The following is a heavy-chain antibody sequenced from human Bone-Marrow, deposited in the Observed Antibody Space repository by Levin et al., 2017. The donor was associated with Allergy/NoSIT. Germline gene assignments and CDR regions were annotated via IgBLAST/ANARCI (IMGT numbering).Heavy chain of an antibody. CDR2: IRPKSGAT. D-gene: IGHD1-1*01. Sequence: ASVKVSCKASGYIFSNYYMHWVRQAPGEGLEWVGSIRPKSGATNYAQKFQGRVNMTRDTSLNTAYMDVSSLRFDDTAVYYCAREGTTGTTTVLDSWGPGTQVTVSS. J-gene: IGHJ4*02. V-gene: IGHV1-2*02. CDR3: AREGTTGTTTVLDS. CDR1: GYIFSNYY.